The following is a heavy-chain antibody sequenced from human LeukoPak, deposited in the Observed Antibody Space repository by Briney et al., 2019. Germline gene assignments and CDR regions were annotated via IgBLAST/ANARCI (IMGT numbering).Heavy chain of an antibody. CDR1: GGSISSSSYS. D-gene: IGHD5-12*01. J-gene: IGHJ4*02. CDR3: WAIVTTIKLDF. CDR2: VSHSGSI. Sequence: SETLSLTCTVSGGSISSSSYSWGWIRQPPGKGLEWIGSVSHSGSINYDPSLENRVTISVDTFKNQFSLKLSSVTAADTAVYYCWAIVTTIKLDFWGQGTLVTVSS. V-gene: IGHV4-39*01.